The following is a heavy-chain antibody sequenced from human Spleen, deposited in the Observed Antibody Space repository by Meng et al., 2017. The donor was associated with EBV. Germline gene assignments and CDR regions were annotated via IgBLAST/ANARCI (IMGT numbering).Heavy chain of an antibody. CDR2: IYHSGST. J-gene: IGHJ5*02. Sequence: GSGPAVRMPPGPLLLTAAVPGGSIASNAWWSWVRQPPGKGLEWIGEIYHSGSTNYNPSLKSRVTISVDKSKNQFSLKLSSVTAADTAVYYCARGGSYDASGSYANWFNLWGQGTLVTVSS. V-gene: IGHV4-4*03. D-gene: IGHD3-10*01. CDR3: ARGGSYDASGSYANWFNL. CDR1: GGSIASNAW.